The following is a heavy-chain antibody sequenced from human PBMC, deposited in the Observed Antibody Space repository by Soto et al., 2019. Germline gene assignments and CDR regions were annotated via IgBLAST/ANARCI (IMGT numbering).Heavy chain of an antibody. J-gene: IGHJ6*02. D-gene: IGHD2-21*02. V-gene: IGHV4-34*01. Sequence: SETLSLTCAVYGGSFSCYYWTWIRQPPGKGLEWIGEINHSGTINFNPSLKSRLTISLDTSKKHFSLKLSSVTDADTAAYYCARADRTLVTSYGMDVWGQGTTVTVSS. CDR2: INHSGTI. CDR3: ARADRTLVTSYGMDV. CDR1: GGSFSCYY.